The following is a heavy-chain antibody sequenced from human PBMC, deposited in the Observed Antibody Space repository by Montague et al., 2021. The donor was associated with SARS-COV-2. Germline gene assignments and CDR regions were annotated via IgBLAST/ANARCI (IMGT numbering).Heavy chain of an antibody. D-gene: IGHD2-21*01. Sequence: SLRLSCSASGFTFRNYEMNWIRQTPGRGLEWISYISTRASSIHHADSVEGRFTISRDDAKNFLYLEMHSLRAEDTAVYFCARDHMSPFDYWGQGTLVTVSS. CDR1: GFTFRNYE. J-gene: IGHJ4*02. CDR3: ARDHMSPFDY. CDR2: ISTRASSI. V-gene: IGHV3-48*03.